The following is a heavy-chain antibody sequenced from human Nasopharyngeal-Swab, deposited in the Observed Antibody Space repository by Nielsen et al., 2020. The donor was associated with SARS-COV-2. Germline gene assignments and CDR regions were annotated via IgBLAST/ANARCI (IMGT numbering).Heavy chain of an antibody. Sequence: GGSLRLSCAASGFTFSSYTMNWVRQAPGKGLEWVSAISPTRDYIYYAESVKGRFTISRDNAKNSLFLQMNTLRAEETAIYYCVRGTYDHYDSWGQGALITVSS. CDR1: GFTFSSYT. D-gene: IGHD3-3*01. J-gene: IGHJ5*01. V-gene: IGHV3-21*06. CDR3: VRGTYDHYDS. CDR2: ISPTRDYI.